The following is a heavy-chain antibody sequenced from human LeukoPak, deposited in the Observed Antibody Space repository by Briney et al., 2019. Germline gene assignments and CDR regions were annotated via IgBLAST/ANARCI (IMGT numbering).Heavy chain of an antibody. D-gene: IGHD4-11*01. Sequence: ASVKVSCKASGGTFSSYAISWVRQAPRQGLEWMGGIIPIFGTANYAQKFQGRVTITADESTSTAYMELSSLRSEDTAVYYCASFAVDRDYSNGPEYYFDYWGQGTLVTVSS. J-gene: IGHJ4*02. CDR1: GGTFSSYA. CDR2: IIPIFGTA. V-gene: IGHV1-69*13. CDR3: ASFAVDRDYSNGPEYYFDY.